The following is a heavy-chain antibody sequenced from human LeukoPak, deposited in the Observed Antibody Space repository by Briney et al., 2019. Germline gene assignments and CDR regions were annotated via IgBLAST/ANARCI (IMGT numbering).Heavy chain of an antibody. D-gene: IGHD3-10*01. J-gene: IGHJ4*02. Sequence: SETLSLTCTVSGGSISSYDWSWTRQPPGKGLEWFGYIYYSGSTNYNPSLKSRVTISVDTSKNQFSLKLSSVTAADTAVYYCARSMVRGVIFFGYWGQGTLVTVSS. V-gene: IGHV4-59*01. CDR1: GGSISSYD. CDR3: ARSMVRGVIFFGY. CDR2: IYYSGST.